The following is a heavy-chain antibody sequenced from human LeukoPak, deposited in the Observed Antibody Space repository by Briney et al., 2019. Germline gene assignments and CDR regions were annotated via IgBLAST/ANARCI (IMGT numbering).Heavy chain of an antibody. J-gene: IGHJ4*02. D-gene: IGHD1-26*01. CDR1: GFTFSSYS. CDR3: ASGSYYRPFDY. V-gene: IGHV3-48*01. CDR2: ISSSSSTI. Sequence: GGSLRLSCAASGFTFSSYSMNWVRQAPGRGLEWVSYISSSSSTIYYADSVKGRFTISRDNAKNSLYLQMNSLRAEDTAVYYCASGSYYRPFDYWGQGTLVTVSS.